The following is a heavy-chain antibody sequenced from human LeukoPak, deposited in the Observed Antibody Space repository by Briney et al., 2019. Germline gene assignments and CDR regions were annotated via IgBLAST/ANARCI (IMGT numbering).Heavy chain of an antibody. V-gene: IGHV4-59*01. CDR1: GGSISSYY. CDR3: ARAPVVGDGYT. J-gene: IGHJ5*02. Sequence: SETLSLTCTVSGGSISSYYWSWIRQPPGKGLEWIGYIYYSGSTNYNPSLKRRVTISVDTSKNQFSLKLSSVTAADTAVYYCARAPVVGDGYTWGQGTLVTVSS. D-gene: IGHD5-24*01. CDR2: IYYSGST.